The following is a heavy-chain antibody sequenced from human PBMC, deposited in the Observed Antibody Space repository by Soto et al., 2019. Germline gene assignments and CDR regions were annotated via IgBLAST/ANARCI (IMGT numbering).Heavy chain of an antibody. CDR1: GFTFSGYA. CDR2: LTPGGETT. D-gene: IGHD1-26*01. Sequence: GGSLRLSCAASGFTFSGYAMTWVRQAPGKGLEWVSALTPGGETTYHIDSVKGRFTISRDNAKNTLYLQMNSLTDADTAVYYCAKDSPVSGNYQDLGYWGQGTLVTVSS. CDR3: AKDSPVSGNYQDLGY. J-gene: IGHJ4*02. V-gene: IGHV3-23*01.